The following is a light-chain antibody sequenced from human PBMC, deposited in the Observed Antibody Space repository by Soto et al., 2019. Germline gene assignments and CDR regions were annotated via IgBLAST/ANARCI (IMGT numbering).Light chain of an antibody. V-gene: IGLV2-11*01. J-gene: IGLJ2*01. CDR2: DVD. CDR1: SSDVGGYNS. CDR3: CSYAGSSTVV. Sequence: QSALTQPRSVSGSPGQSVTISCTGTSSDVGGYNSVSWYQQHPGKAPKLMIYDVDKRPSGVPDRFSGSKSGNTASLTISGLQAEDEADYYCCSYAGSSTVVFGGGTKLTVL.